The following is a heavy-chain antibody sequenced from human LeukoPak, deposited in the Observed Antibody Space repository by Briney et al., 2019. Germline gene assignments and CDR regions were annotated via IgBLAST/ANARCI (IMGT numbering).Heavy chain of an antibody. CDR1: GYTFTGYY. J-gene: IGHJ6*02. D-gene: IGHD6-19*01. CDR2: INPNSGGT. V-gene: IGHV1-2*02. CDR3: ARGGTAGQNYYYGMDV. Sequence: ASVKVSCKASGYTFTGYYMHWVRQAPGQELEWMGWINPNSGGTNYAQKFQGRVTMTRDTSISTAYMELSRLRSDDTAVYYCARGGTAGQNYYYGMDVWGQGTTVTVSS.